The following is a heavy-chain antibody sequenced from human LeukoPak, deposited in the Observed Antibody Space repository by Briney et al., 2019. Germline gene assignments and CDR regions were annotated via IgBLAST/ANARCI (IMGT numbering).Heavy chain of an antibody. D-gene: IGHD6-19*01. V-gene: IGHV4-34*01. CDR3: ASGKARIAVAGRFDY. CDR1: GGSFSGYY. CDR2: INHSGST. J-gene: IGHJ4*02. Sequence: TSETLSLTCAVYGGSFSGYYWSWIRQPPGKGLEWIGEINHSGSTNYNPSLKSRVTISVDTSKNQFSLKLSSVTAADTAVYYCASGKARIAVAGRFDYWGQGTLVTVSS.